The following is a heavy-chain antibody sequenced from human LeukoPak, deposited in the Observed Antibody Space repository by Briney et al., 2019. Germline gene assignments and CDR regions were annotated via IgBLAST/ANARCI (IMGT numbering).Heavy chain of an antibody. CDR3: ARDAPRWRNAFDF. D-gene: IGHD2-15*01. J-gene: IGHJ3*01. CDR1: GYTFTGYY. CDR2: VSSYNGNT. Sequence: ASVKVSCKASGYTFTGYYIHWVRQAPGQGLEWMGWVSSYNGNTNYAQKFRGRVTMTRDTSTNTAYMELRSLRSDDTAVYFCARDAPRWRNAFDFWGQGTMVTVSS. V-gene: IGHV1-18*04.